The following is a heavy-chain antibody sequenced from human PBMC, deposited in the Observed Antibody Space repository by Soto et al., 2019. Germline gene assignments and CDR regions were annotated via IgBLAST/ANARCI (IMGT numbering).Heavy chain of an antibody. CDR1: GGSFSGYY. D-gene: IGHD6-19*01. CDR3: ARSRGRTTGWYPMY. J-gene: IGHJ4*02. V-gene: IGHV4-34*01. Sequence: QVQLQQWGAGLLKPSETLSLTCGVYGGSFSGYYLSGIRQPPGKGLEWIGEISHNGRTNYNPSLKGRVTISEDTSRSPFSLMLTAVTAADTAVYFCARSRGRTTGWYPMYWGQGTQVAVSS. CDR2: ISHNGRT.